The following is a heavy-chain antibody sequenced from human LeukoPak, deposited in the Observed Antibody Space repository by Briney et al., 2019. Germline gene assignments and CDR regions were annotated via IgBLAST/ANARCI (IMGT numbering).Heavy chain of an antibody. D-gene: IGHD3-22*01. Sequence: SDTLSLTCIVSSGAISGFYWTWIRQPPGKGLEWIGYIYSSGSTNYNLSLKSRVTMSIDTSKKQFSLTVSSVTAADTAFYYCARGPATYYHDSSGPPFDYWGQGTLVTVSS. J-gene: IGHJ4*02. CDR3: ARGPATYYHDSSGPPFDY. CDR2: IYSSGST. V-gene: IGHV4-59*07. CDR1: SGAISGFY.